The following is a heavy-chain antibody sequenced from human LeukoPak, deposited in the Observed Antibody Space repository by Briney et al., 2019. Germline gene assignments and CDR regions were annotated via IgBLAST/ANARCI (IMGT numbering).Heavy chain of an antibody. CDR1: GYSFNGYY. J-gene: IGHJ4*02. CDR3: AREESSGLRRCFDL. CDR2: IDPHNGAT. D-gene: IGHD3-22*01. Sequence: ASVKVSCKASGYSFNGYYMHRVRQAPGQGLGWMGWIDPHNGATHYAQKFQGRVTMSRDTSSSTDYMEVSRLRPDDTALYYCAREESSGLRRCFDLWGQGTLVTVSS. V-gene: IGHV1-2*02.